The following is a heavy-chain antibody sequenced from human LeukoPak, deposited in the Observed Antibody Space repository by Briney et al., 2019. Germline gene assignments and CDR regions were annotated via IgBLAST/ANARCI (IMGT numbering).Heavy chain of an antibody. V-gene: IGHV3-64*01. CDR2: ISSNGGST. Sequence: PGGSLRLSCAASGFTFSSYAMHWVRQAPGKGLEYVSAISSNGGSTYYANSVKGRFTISRDNSKNTLYLQMGSLRAEDMAVYYCARVSDFWSAYYFPSDYWGQGTLVTVSS. D-gene: IGHD3-3*01. J-gene: IGHJ4*02. CDR3: ARVSDFWSAYYFPSDY. CDR1: GFTFSSYA.